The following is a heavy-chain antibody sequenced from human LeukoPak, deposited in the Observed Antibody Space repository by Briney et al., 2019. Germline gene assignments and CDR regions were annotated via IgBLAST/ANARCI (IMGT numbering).Heavy chain of an antibody. CDR2: IYYSGST. D-gene: IGHD2-15*01. Sequence: PSETLSLTCTVSGGSISSYYWSWIRQPPGKGLEWIGYIYYSGSTNYNPSLKSRVTISVDTSKNQFSLKLSSVTAADTAVYYCARLVANRNYFDYWGQGTLVTVSS. CDR1: GGSISSYY. J-gene: IGHJ4*02. V-gene: IGHV4-59*12. CDR3: ARLVANRNYFDY.